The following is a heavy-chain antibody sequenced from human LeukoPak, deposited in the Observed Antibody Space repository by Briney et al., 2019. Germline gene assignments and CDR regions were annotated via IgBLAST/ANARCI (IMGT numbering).Heavy chain of an antibody. CDR3: AKAELVARIRSPIDY. J-gene: IGHJ4*02. Sequence: GGSLRLSCAASGFTFSSYAMSWVRQAPGKGLEWVSAISGSGGSTYYADSVKGRFTISRDNSKNTLYLQMNSLRAEDTAVYYCAKAELVARIRSPIDYWGQGTLVTVSS. CDR2: ISGSGGST. D-gene: IGHD5-12*01. V-gene: IGHV3-23*01. CDR1: GFTFSSYA.